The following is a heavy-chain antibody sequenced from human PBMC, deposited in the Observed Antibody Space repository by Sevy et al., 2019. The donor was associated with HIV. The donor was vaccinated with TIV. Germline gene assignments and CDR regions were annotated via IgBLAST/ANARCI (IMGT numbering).Heavy chain of an antibody. D-gene: IGHD3-10*01. CDR2: IYTDGAT. CDR1: GFTVSRDY. Sequence: GGSLRLSCSASGFTVSRDYITWIRLAPGKGLEWVSLIYTDGATYFADSVGVRFTISRENSQNTLYLQMNSLRAEDTAVYFCARVARQIITYWYFDLCGRGTLVTVSS. V-gene: IGHV3-53*01. CDR3: ARVARQIITYWYFDL. J-gene: IGHJ2*01.